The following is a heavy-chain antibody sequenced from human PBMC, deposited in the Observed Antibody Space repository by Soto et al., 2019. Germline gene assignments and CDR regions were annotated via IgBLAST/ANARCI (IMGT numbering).Heavy chain of an antibody. V-gene: IGHV3-48*01. J-gene: IGHJ6*03. CDR3: ARGTTMVRGVLRYYYYYMDV. CDR2: ISSSSSTI. Sequence: GGSLRLSCAASGFTFSSYSMNWVRQAPGKGLEWVSYISSSSSTIYYADSVKGRFTISRDNAKNSLYLQMNSLRAEDTAVYYCARGTTMVRGVLRYYYYYMDVWGKGTTVTVSS. CDR1: GFTFSSYS. D-gene: IGHD3-10*01.